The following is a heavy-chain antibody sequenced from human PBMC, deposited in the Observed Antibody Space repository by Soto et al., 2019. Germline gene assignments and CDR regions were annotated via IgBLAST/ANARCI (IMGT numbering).Heavy chain of an antibody. CDR3: ARAPYGGNSAWGIDY. J-gene: IGHJ4*02. CDR2: ISGSGSSF. D-gene: IGHD4-17*01. CDR1: GFTFTDYY. V-gene: IGHV3-11*01. Sequence: GGSLRLSCAASGFTFTDYYMSWIRQAPGKGLEWISYISGSGSSFSYADSVKGRFTISRDNAKNSPYLQMNSLRDDDTAVYYCARAPYGGNSAWGIDYWGQGTLVTVSS.